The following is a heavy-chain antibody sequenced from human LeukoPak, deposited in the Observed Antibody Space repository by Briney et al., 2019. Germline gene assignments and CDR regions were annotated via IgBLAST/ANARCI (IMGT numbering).Heavy chain of an antibody. CDR3: ARHRAEMATITDDAFDI. CDR2: INHSGST. CDR1: GGSFSGYY. Sequence: SETLSLTCAVYGGSFSGYYWSWIRQPPGKGLEWIGEINHSGSTNYNPSLKSRVTISLDTSKNQLSLRLSSGTAADTAVFYCARHRAEMATITDDAFDIWGQGTMVTVSS. D-gene: IGHD5-24*01. V-gene: IGHV4-34*01. J-gene: IGHJ3*02.